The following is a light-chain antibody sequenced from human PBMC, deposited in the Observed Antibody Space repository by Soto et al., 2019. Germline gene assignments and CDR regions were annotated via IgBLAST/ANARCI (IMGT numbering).Light chain of an antibody. V-gene: IGKV3-15*01. Sequence: EIVMTQSPATLSVSPGERATLSCRASQSVSSYLAWYQQKPGQAPRLLIYGASTRATGIPARFSGSGSGTEFTLTISSLQSEDFAVYYCQQYNNWPGRTFGQGTKVDIK. J-gene: IGKJ1*01. CDR2: GAS. CDR1: QSVSSY. CDR3: QQYNNWPGRT.